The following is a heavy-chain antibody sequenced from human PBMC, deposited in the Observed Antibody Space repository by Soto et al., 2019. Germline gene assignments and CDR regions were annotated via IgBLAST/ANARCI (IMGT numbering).Heavy chain of an antibody. D-gene: IGHD1-26*01. CDR2: IDPSDSYI. CDR3: TSGKFYGSPLPW. Sequence: PGESLKISCKGSGYSFTTYWITWVRQMPGKGLEWMGRIDPSDSYINYNPSFQGHVTISADKSISTAFLQWSSLKASDTAIYYCTSGKFYGSPLPWWGQGTLVSVSS. J-gene: IGHJ4*02. CDR1: GYSFTTYW. V-gene: IGHV5-10-1*01.